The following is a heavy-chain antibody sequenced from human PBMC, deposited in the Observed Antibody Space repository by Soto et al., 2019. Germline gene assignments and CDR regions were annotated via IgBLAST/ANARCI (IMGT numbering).Heavy chain of an antibody. Sequence: PGGSLRLSCAASGFSFSTYGMHWVRQAPGKGLEWVTVIAYDGSNKYYADSVRGRFTISRDNSKNTLYLQMNSLRAEDTAVYFCTAASLALGRGHYFDFWGQGTLVTVSS. V-gene: IGHV3-30*03. CDR1: GFSFSTYG. J-gene: IGHJ4*02. D-gene: IGHD6-13*01. CDR3: TAASLALGRGHYFDF. CDR2: IAYDGSNK.